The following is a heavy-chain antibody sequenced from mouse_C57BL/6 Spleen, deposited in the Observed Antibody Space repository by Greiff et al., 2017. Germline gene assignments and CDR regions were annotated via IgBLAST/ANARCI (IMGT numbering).Heavy chain of an antibody. CDR1: GFTFSSYG. V-gene: IGHV5-6*02. Sequence: EVKLMESGGDLVKPGGSLKLSCAASGFTFSSYGMSWVRQTPDKRLEWVATISSGGSYTYYPDSVKGRFTISSDNAKNTLYLQMSSLKSEDTAMYYCARRVTAGYAMDYWGQGTSVTVSS. CDR3: ARRVTAGYAMDY. CDR2: ISSGGSYT. D-gene: IGHD2-2*01. J-gene: IGHJ4*01.